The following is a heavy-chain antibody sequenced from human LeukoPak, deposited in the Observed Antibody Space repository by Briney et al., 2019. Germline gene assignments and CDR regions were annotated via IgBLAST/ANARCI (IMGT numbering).Heavy chain of an antibody. D-gene: IGHD4-17*01. CDR3: AKDLGPTGPVTTSSIGGY. V-gene: IGHV3-30*18. J-gene: IGHJ4*02. CDR1: GFTFSSYG. Sequence: GRSLRISCAASGFTFSSYGMHWVRQAPGKGLEWVAVISYDGSNKYYADSVKGRFTISRDNSKNTLYLQMNSLRAEDTAVYYCAKDLGPTGPVTTSSIGGYWGQGTLVTVSS. CDR2: ISYDGSNK.